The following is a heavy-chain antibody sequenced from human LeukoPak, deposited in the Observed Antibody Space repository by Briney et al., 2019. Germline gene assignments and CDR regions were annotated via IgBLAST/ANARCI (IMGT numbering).Heavy chain of an antibody. V-gene: IGHV1-69*05. CDR3: ARRLKQQLVNAFDI. J-gene: IGHJ3*02. Sequence: SVKVSCKASGGTFSSYAISGVRQAPGQGLEWMGGIIPIFGRANYAQKFQGRDTITTDESTSTAYMELSSLRSEDTAVYYCARRLKQQLVNAFDIWGQGTMVTVSS. D-gene: IGHD6-13*01. CDR2: IIPIFGRA. CDR1: GGTFSSYA.